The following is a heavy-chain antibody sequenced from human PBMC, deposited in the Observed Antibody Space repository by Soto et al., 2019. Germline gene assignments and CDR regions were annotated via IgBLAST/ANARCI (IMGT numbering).Heavy chain of an antibody. J-gene: IGHJ5*02. V-gene: IGHV4-59*01. CDR3: ARENDLGSGYLIWFDP. Sequence: SETLSLTCTVSGGSISSYYWSWIRQPPGKGLEWIGYIYYSGSTNYNPSLKSRVTISVDRSKNQFSLNLSSVTAAETAMYYCARENDLGSGYLIWFDPWGQGTLVTVSS. D-gene: IGHD3-3*01. CDR2: IYYSGST. CDR1: GGSISSYY.